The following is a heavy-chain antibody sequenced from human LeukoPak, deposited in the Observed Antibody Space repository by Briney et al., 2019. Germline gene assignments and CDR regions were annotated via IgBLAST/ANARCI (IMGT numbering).Heavy chain of an antibody. CDR2: IYYSGST. CDR3: ARSWYSSPSDY. J-gene: IGHJ4*02. CDR1: GGSISSSSYY. Sequence: SSETLSLTCTVSGGSISSSSYYWGWIRQPPGKGLEWIGSIYYSGSTYYNPSLKSRVTISVDTSKNQFPLKLSSVTAADTAVYYCARSWYSSPSDYWGQGTLVTVSS. D-gene: IGHD6-6*01. V-gene: IGHV4-39*06.